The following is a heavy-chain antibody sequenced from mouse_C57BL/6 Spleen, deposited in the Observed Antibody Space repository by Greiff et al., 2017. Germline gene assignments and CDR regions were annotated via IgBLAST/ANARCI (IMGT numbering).Heavy chain of an antibody. V-gene: IGHV1-63*01. CDR2: IYPGGGYT. CDR1: GYTFTNYW. J-gene: IGHJ2*01. Sequence: QVQLKQSGAELVRPGTSVKMSCKASGYTFTNYWIGWAKQRPGHGLEWIGDIYPGGGYTNYNEKFKGKATLTADKSSSTAYMQFSSLTSEDSAIYYGARRAPGYVGYWGQGTTLTVSS. D-gene: IGHD3-1*01. CDR3: ARRAPGYVGY.